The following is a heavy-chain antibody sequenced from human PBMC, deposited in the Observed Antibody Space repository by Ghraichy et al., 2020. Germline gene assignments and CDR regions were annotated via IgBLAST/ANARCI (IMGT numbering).Heavy chain of an antibody. Sequence: GGSLRLSCTASGFTVSSNYMSWVRQAPGKGLEWVSVIYSGGNTDYADSVKGRFTISRDNTNNMLYCQMKSLMAEDTAVYYCARDDFPDCRTYYYAFDIWGQGTMVTVSA. J-gene: IGHJ3*02. V-gene: IGHV3-66*01. D-gene: IGHD3-22*01. CDR3: ARDDFPDCRTYYYAFDI. CDR1: GFTVSSNY. CDR2: IYSGGNT.